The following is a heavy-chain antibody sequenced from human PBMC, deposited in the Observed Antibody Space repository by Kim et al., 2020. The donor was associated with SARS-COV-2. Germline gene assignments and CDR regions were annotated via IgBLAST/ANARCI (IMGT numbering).Heavy chain of an antibody. D-gene: IGHD2-8*01. CDR1: GGSISSSSYY. CDR3: ARHLTRHSMVYAGEPNWFDP. Sequence: SETLSLTCTVSGGSISSSSYYWGWIRQPPGKGLEWIGSIYYSGSTYYNPSLKSRVTISVDTSKNQFSLKLSSVTAADTAVYYCARHLTRHSMVYAGEPNWFDPWGQGTLVTVSS. J-gene: IGHJ5*02. CDR2: IYYSGST. V-gene: IGHV4-39*01.